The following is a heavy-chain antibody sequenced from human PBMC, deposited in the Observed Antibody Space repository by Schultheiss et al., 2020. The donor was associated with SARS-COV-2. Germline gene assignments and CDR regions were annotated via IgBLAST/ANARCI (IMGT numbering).Heavy chain of an antibody. CDR3: ARDWDAQIVVVISWYFDL. CDR2: ISKDGSNK. J-gene: IGHJ2*01. CDR1: GFTFSSYA. Sequence: GESLKISCAASGFTFSSYAMHWVRQAPGKGLEWVAAISKDGSNKCYGDSVKGRFTISRDNSKNTLYLQMNSLRAEDTAVYYCARDWDAQIVVVISWYFDLWGRGTLVTVSS. V-gene: IGHV3-30*04. D-gene: IGHD2-21*01.